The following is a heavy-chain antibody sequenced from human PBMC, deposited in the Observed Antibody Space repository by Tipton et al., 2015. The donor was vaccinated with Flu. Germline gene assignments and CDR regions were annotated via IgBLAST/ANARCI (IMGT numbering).Heavy chain of an antibody. J-gene: IGHJ4*02. D-gene: IGHD5-24*01. CDR2: VYYTGST. CDR3: ARGGYNLVY. CDR1: GGSISSYY. V-gene: IGHV4-59*12. Sequence: QGLVKPSETLSLTCTVSGGSISSYYWTWIRQPPGKGLEWIGYVYYTGSTTYNPSLKSRVTMSVDTSKNQFSLRLNSVAAADTAVYYCARGGYNLVYWGQGTLVTVSS.